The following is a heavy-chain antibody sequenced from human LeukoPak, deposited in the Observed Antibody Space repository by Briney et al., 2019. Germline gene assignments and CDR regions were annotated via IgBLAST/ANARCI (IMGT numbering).Heavy chain of an antibody. V-gene: IGHV1-18*01. CDR1: GYTFSSYD. D-gene: IGHD5-18*01. Sequence: ASVKVSCKASGYTFSSYDISWVRQAPGQGLEWMGWISAYNGNTNYAQKLQGRVTMTRNTSISTAYMELSSLGSEDTAVYYCARLRGGPHIGSYGYYVDYWGQGTLVTVSS. CDR3: ARLRGGPHIGSYGYYVDY. J-gene: IGHJ4*02. CDR2: ISAYNGNT.